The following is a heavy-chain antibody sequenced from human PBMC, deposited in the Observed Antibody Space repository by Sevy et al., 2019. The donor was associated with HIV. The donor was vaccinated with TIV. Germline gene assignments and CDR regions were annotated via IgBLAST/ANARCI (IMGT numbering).Heavy chain of an antibody. CDR1: GFTFSSYT. Sequence: GGSLRLSCAASGFTFSSYTINWVRQAPGKGLEWVSSISSSNYTYYADSVKGRFTISRDNAKNSLYLQMNSLRAEDTAVYYCARVYSGYYNSWGQGTLVTVSS. CDR3: ARVYSGYYNS. J-gene: IGHJ4*02. CDR2: ISSSNYT. D-gene: IGHD1-26*01. V-gene: IGHV3-21*01.